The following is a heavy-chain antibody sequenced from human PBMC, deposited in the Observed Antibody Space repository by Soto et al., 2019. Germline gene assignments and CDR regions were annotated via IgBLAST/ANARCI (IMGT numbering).Heavy chain of an antibody. D-gene: IGHD3-9*01. V-gene: IGHV1-3*01. J-gene: IGHJ4*02. CDR2: INAGNGNT. Sequence: LKVSCKASGYTFTSYAMHWVRQAPGQRLEWMGWINAGNGNTKYSQKFQGRVTITRDTSASTAYMELSSLRSEDTAVYYCARGCDILTGYYLRCYFDYWGKGTPVTVSS. CDR3: ARGCDILTGYYLRCYFDY. CDR1: GYTFTSYA.